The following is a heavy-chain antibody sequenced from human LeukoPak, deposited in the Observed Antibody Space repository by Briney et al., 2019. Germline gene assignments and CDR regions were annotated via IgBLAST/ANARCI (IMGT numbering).Heavy chain of an antibody. Sequence: ASVKVSCKASGYTFTSYGISWVRQAPGQGLEWMGWISAYNGNTNYAQKFQGRVTMTRDTSISTACMELSRLRSDDTAVYYCARVDTAMAAYYFDYWGQGTLVTVSS. J-gene: IGHJ4*02. CDR3: ARVDTAMAAYYFDY. V-gene: IGHV1-18*01. D-gene: IGHD5-18*01. CDR2: ISAYNGNT. CDR1: GYTFTSYG.